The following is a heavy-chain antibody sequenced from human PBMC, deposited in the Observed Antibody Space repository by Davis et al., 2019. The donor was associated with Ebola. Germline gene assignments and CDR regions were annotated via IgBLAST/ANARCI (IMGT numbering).Heavy chain of an antibody. CDR1: GGSVSSGSYY. J-gene: IGHJ5*02. V-gene: IGHV4-61*01. CDR3: ARGYLWQYKRFDP. CDR2: IYYSGST. Sequence: SETLSLTCTVSGGSVSSGSYYWSWIRQPPGKGLEWIGYIYYSGSTNYNPSLKSRVTISVDTSKNQFSLKLSSVTAADTAVYYCARGYLWQYKRFDPWGQGTLVTVSS. D-gene: IGHD6-19*01.